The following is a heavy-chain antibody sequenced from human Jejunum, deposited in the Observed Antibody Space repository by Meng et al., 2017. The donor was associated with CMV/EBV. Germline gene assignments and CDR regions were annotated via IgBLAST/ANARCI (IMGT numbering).Heavy chain of an antibody. CDR1: GDSISSGRHF. Sequence: QVQLQESGPGXVKPXXXXSPPCTVSGDSISSGRHFWGWIRQAPGKGLEWIATIHYTETTHYNPSLKSRITISVDTSKNQISLKVNSVTAADTAMYYCAADISTAWFYYWGQGTLVTVSS. V-gene: IGHV4-39*07. CDR3: AADISTAWFYY. J-gene: IGHJ4*02. D-gene: IGHD2-2*01. CDR2: IHYTETT.